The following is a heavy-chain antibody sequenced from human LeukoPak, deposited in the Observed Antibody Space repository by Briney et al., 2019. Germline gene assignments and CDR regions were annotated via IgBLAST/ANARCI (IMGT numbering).Heavy chain of an antibody. V-gene: IGHV5-51*01. J-gene: IGHJ6*02. CDR2: IYPGDSDT. D-gene: IGHD1-1*01. CDR3: ASRGYDSRDYYYGMDV. Sequence: ESLKISCKGXGYSXTSYWIGWVRQMPGKGLEWMGIIYPGDSDTRYSPSFQGQVTISADKSISTAYLQWSSLKASNTAMYYCASRGYDSRDYYYGMDVWGQGTTVTVSS. CDR1: GYSXTSYW.